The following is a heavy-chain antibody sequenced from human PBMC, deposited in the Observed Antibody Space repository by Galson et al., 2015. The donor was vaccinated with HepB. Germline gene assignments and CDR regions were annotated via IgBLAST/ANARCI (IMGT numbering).Heavy chain of an antibody. CDR3: ASERLTYYYDSSGDAFDI. D-gene: IGHD3-22*01. J-gene: IGHJ3*02. V-gene: IGHV1-69*02. CDR2: IIPILGIA. Sequence: SVKVSCKASGGTFSSYTISWVRQAPGQGLEWMGRIIPILGIANYAQKFQGRVTITADKSTSTAYMELSSLRSEDTAVYYCASERLTYYYDSSGDAFDIWGQGTMVTVSS. CDR1: GGTFSSYT.